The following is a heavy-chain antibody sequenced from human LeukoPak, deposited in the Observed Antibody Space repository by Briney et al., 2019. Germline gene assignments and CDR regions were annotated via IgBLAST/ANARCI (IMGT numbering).Heavy chain of an antibody. CDR2: FDPEDGET. V-gene: IGHV1-24*01. Sequence: ASVKVSCKVSGYTLTELSMHWVRQAPGKGLEWMGGFDPEDGETIYAQKFQGRVTMTEDTSTDTAYMELSSLRSEDTAVYYCATAAKRGRVANLDYWGQGTLVTVSS. CDR3: ATAAKRGRVANLDY. D-gene: IGHD2-15*01. CDR1: GYTLTELS. J-gene: IGHJ4*02.